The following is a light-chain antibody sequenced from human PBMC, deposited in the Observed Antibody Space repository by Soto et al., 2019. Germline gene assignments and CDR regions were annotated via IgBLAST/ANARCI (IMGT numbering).Light chain of an antibody. V-gene: IGKV3-11*01. J-gene: IGKJ4*01. CDR2: DAS. CDR3: QHRSNWPPFA. Sequence: EIVLTQSPATLSLSPGERATLSCRASQSVGSYFAWYQHKPGRAPRLLIYDASSSANGIPARFSGSGSGTDFTFTISSLEPEDFAVYYCQHRSNWPPFAFGGGTKVEIK. CDR1: QSVGSY.